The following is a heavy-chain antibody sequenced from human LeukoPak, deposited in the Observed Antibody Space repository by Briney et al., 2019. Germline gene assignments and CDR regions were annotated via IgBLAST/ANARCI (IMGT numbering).Heavy chain of an antibody. J-gene: IGHJ5*02. CDR3: ARDTGDYYGSGSYYNEP. CDR1: GYTFTSYY. D-gene: IGHD3-10*01. Sequence: ASVKVSCKASGYTFTSYYMHWVRQAPGQGLEWMGWINPNSGDTKYAQKFQGRVTMTRDTSITTAYMELSRLRSDDTAVYYCARDTGDYYGSGSYYNEPWGQGTLVTVSS. V-gene: IGHV1-2*02. CDR2: INPNSGDT.